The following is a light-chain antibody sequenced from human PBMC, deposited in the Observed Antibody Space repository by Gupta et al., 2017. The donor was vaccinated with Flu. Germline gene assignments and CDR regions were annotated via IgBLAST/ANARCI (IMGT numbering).Light chain of an antibody. CDR2: EDS. Sequence: FVSTQPHSLSESPAMTVTISCTRSESNSVSNDVWWCQQRAGSAPTLIIYEDSQRPAGVPDRFTGTIEESSNSATLTIQGLRPDDEDDYHWQTNDNGYPVFGGGTKLTVL. V-gene: IGLV6-57*03. J-gene: IGLJ2*01. CDR3: QTNDNGYPV. CDR1: ESNSVSND.